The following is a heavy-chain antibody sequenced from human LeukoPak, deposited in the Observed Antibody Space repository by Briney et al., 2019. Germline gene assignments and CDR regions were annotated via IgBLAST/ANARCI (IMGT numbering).Heavy chain of an antibody. Sequence: GGSLRLSCAASGFAFSGYWMHWVRQAPGKGLVWVSRINTDGSSTTYADSVKGRFTISRDNAKNTVFLQMNSLRAVDTAIYYCARVFNSYMDVWGKGTTVTVSS. CDR2: INTDGSST. CDR3: ARVFNSYMDV. CDR1: GFAFSGYW. J-gene: IGHJ6*03. V-gene: IGHV3-74*03.